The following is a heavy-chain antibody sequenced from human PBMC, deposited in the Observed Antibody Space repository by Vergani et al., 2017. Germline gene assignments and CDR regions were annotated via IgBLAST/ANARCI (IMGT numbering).Heavy chain of an antibody. CDR3: ARDIRPTRGAGTPYFDY. Sequence: QVQLVETGGGVVQPGGSLRLYCATSGFSFNTYGAHWVRQAPGKGLEWVAFIGYDGRIKYNVDSVKGRFTISRDNAKNSLYLQMNSLRAEDTAVYYCARDIRPTRGAGTPYFDYWGQGTLVTVSS. V-gene: IGHV3-30*02. D-gene: IGHD6-13*01. CDR1: GFSFNTYG. J-gene: IGHJ4*02. CDR2: IGYDGRIK.